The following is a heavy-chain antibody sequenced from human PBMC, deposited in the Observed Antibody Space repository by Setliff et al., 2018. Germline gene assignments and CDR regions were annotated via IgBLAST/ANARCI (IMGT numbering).Heavy chain of an antibody. D-gene: IGHD3-3*01. CDR3: ARGRSNFWGYYFDY. CDR2: MNPNSGNT. Sequence: AASVKVSCKASGYTFTSYAMHWVRQAPGQRLEWMGWMNPNSGNTGYAQKFQGRVTMTRNTSISTAYMELSSLRSEDTAVYYCARGRSNFWGYYFDYWGQGTLVTVSS. V-gene: IGHV1-8*02. CDR1: GYTFTSYA. J-gene: IGHJ4*02.